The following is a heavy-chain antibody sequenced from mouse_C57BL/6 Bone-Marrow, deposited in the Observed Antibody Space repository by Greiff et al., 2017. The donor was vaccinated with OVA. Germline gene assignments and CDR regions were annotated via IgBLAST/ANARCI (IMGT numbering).Heavy chain of an antibody. D-gene: IGHD1-1*01. CDR2: IDPSDSYT. J-gene: IGHJ2*01. Sequence: QVQLQQPGAELVMPGASVKLSCKASGYTFTSYWLHWVKQRPGQGLEWIGEIDPSDSYTNYNQKFKGKSTLTVDKSSSTAYMQLSSLTSEDSAVYYCARGVPYYGSILDYWGQGTTLTVSS. CDR3: ARGVPYYGSILDY. CDR1: GYTFTSYW. V-gene: IGHV1-69*01.